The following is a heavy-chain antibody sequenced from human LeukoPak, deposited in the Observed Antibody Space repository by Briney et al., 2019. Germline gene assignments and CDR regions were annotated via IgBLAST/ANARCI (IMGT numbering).Heavy chain of an antibody. V-gene: IGHV3-23*01. CDR2: ISANGRIT. D-gene: IGHD6-19*01. CDR1: GFTFSSYA. CDR3: ATSQTKRIAVAGT. J-gene: IGHJ5*02. Sequence: GGSLRLSCAASGFTFSSYAMSWVRQAPGKGLEWVSGISANGRITYYGDSLKGRFNISRDNSKNTLYLQMNSLRAEDTAVYYCATSQTKRIAVAGTWGQGTLVTVSS.